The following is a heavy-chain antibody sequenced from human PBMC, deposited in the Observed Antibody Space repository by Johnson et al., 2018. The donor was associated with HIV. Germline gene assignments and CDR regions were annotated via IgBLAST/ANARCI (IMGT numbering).Heavy chain of an antibody. D-gene: IGHD6-13*01. Sequence: VQLVESGGGLVQPGGSLRLSCAASGFTVSNNYMSWVRQAPGKGLAWVSVIYSGGSTYSADSVKGRLTISRDNSKNTLYLQMQSLRAEDTAVYYCARESVALVAFDIWGQGTMVTVSS. CDR3: ARESVALVAFDI. J-gene: IGHJ3*02. V-gene: IGHV3-66*01. CDR2: IYSGGST. CDR1: GFTVSNNY.